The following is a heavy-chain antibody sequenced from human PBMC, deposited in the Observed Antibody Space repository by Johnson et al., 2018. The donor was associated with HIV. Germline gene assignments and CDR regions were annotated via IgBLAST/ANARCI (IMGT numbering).Heavy chain of an antibody. CDR2: MSSSGSTI. CDR3: ATDPAAPSLSAFDI. D-gene: IGHD2-2*01. CDR1: GFSFSDYY. Sequence: QVQLMESGGGVVQPGRSLRLSCAASGFSFSDYYMSWIRQAPGKGLEWISYMSSSGSTIYHAESVKGRFTISRDNAKNSLYLQMSSLKTEDTAVYYCATDPAAPSLSAFDIWGQGTMVTVSS. V-gene: IGHV3-11*01. J-gene: IGHJ3*02.